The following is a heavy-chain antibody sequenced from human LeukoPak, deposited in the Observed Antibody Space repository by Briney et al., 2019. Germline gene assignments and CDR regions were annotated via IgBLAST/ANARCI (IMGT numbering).Heavy chain of an antibody. V-gene: IGHV3-53*01. CDR1: GFIVSNFY. J-gene: IGHJ4*02. CDR3: AKESLDYFDY. Sequence: HTGGSLRLSCAASGFIVSNFYMAWVRQAPGKGLEWVSVFSSGGDTYYAESVKGRFTIYRNNSKNTLYLQISSLRAEDTAVYYCAKESLDYFDYWGQGTLVTVSS. CDR2: FSSGGDT.